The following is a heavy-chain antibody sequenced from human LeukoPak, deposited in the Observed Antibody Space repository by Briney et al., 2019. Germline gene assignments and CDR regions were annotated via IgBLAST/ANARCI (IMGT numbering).Heavy chain of an antibody. CDR3: ASVAAPKKYSSGWYGYNFDY. Sequence: SETLSLTCTVSGGPISSYYWSWIRQPAGKGLEWIGRIYTSGSTNYNPSLKSRVTMSVDTSKNQFSLKLSSVTAADMAVYYCASVAAPKKYSSGWYGYNFDYWGQGTLVTVSS. V-gene: IGHV4-4*07. CDR1: GGPISSYY. D-gene: IGHD6-19*01. J-gene: IGHJ4*02. CDR2: IYTSGST.